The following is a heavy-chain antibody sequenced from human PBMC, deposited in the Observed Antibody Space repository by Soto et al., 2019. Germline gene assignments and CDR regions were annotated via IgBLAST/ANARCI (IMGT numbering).Heavy chain of an antibody. CDR1: GFTFSTYA. J-gene: IGHJ4*02. V-gene: IGHV3-30*04. D-gene: IGHD2-15*01. Sequence: QVQLVESGGGVVQPGRSLRLSCAASGFTFSTYAMHWVRQAPGKGLEWVAVISYDGSNKHYADSVKGRFIISRDNSKNSLYLQMYSLRAEDTAVYYCARPPVIDIVVPPDYWGQGTLVTVSS. CDR3: ARPPVIDIVVPPDY. CDR2: ISYDGSNK.